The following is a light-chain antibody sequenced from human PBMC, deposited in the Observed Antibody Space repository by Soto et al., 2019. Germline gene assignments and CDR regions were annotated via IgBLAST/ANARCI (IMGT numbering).Light chain of an antibody. J-gene: IGLJ2*01. V-gene: IGLV2-8*01. CDR1: SNDVGAYNY. Sequence: ALTQPPSASGSPGQSVNISCTGTSNDVGAYNYVSWYQQHPGKAPKLVIYAVSKRPSGVPDRFSGSKSDNTASLRVSGLQADDEAIYYCASYAGGNAVVFGGGTQLTVL. CDR2: AVS. CDR3: ASYAGGNAVV.